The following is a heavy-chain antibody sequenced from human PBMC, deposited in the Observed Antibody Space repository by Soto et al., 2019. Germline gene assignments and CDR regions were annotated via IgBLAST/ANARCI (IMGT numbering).Heavy chain of an antibody. D-gene: IGHD3-9*01. CDR2: IYSNGHK. CDR1: GFSFSPRGVG. J-gene: IGHJ4*02. V-gene: IGHV2-5*01. Sequence: SGDTLVTPTHTLTLTCSFYGFSFSPRGVGVGWVRQPQGKAPECLAVIYSNGHKRYNPSLQTRVSITKDTSKRQVVLTMANMDPADTATSFSAHRHRVRTLTDGFDFWGQGILVTVSS. CDR3: AHRHRVRTLTDGFDF.